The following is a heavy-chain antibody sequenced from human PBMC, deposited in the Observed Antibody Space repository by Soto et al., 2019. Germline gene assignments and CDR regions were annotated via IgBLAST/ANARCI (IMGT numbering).Heavy chain of an antibody. CDR3: ARDWGCSGGSCYPGSYGMDV. V-gene: IGHV1-69*12. CDR2: IIPIFGTA. CDR1: EGTFSSYA. D-gene: IGHD2-15*01. J-gene: IGHJ6*02. Sequence: QVQLVQSGAEVKKPGSSEKVSCKGSEGTFSSYAISWVRQAPGRGLEWMGGIIPIFGTANYAQKFQGRVTITADESTSTAYMELSSLRSEDTAVYYCARDWGCSGGSCYPGSYGMDVWGQGTTVTVSS.